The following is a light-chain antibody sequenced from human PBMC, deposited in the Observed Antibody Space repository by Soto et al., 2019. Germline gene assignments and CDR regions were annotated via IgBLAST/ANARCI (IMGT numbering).Light chain of an antibody. CDR1: QSVSTN. V-gene: IGKV3-15*01. CDR3: QQYNNWPLT. CDR2: DAS. Sequence: EIVMTQSPATPSVSPGERVTLSCRASQSVSTNLAWYQQKPGQAPRLLISDASTRATGIPARFSGSGSGTECTLTISSLQSEDFAVYYCQQYNNWPLTFGGGTKVDIK. J-gene: IGKJ4*01.